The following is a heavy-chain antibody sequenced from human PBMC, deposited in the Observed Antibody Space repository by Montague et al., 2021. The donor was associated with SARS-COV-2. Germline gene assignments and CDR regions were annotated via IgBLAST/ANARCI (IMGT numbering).Heavy chain of an antibody. J-gene: IGHJ4*02. Sequence: SLRLPCAASGFTFSSFAMTWVRQAPGKGLEWVSIIYTGGSRTHYADSVKGRFIISRDDSKNTPYLQMNGLRVEDTAIYYCAGNMYFYVSRGYQNIDYWGQGILVAVSS. V-gene: IGHV3-23*03. CDR3: AGNMYFYVSRGYQNIDY. CDR1: GFTFSSFA. CDR2: IYTGGSRT. D-gene: IGHD3-22*01.